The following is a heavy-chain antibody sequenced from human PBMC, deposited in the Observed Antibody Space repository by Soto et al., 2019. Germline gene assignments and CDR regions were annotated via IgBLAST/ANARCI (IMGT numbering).Heavy chain of an antibody. D-gene: IGHD6-19*01. Sequence: LRLSCAASGFTFSSYAMSWVRQAPGKGLEWVSAISGSGGSTYYADSVKGRFTISRDNSKNTLYLQMNSLRAEDTAVYYCAKDPYSSGQWSHFDYWGQGTLVTVSS. J-gene: IGHJ4*02. CDR2: ISGSGGST. CDR1: GFTFSSYA. V-gene: IGHV3-23*01. CDR3: AKDPYSSGQWSHFDY.